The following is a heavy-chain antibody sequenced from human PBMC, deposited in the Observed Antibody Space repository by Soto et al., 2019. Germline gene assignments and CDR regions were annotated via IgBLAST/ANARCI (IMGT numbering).Heavy chain of an antibody. V-gene: IGHV4-34*01. CDR1: GGSFSEYY. CDR2: INHRGSS. D-gene: IGHD3-3*01. Sequence: QVQLHQWGAGVLKSSETLSLTCAVSGGSFSEYYWSWIRQPPGKGLEWLGEINHRGSSHYTPSHSSRITMSVDSSKNQFSLRLNSVTAADTAVYYCARFKILDWSTYSSFFDYGGQGALVTVSS. J-gene: IGHJ4*02. CDR3: ARFKILDWSTYSSFFDY.